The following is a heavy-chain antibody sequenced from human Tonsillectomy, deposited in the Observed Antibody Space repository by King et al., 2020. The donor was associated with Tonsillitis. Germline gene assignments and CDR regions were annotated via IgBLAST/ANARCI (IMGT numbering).Heavy chain of an antibody. CDR3: ARTYSSGWYETLKYYFDY. V-gene: IGHV1-18*04. D-gene: IGHD6-19*01. J-gene: IGHJ4*02. CDR1: GYTFTSYG. Sequence: QLVQSGAEVKKPGASVKVSCKASGYTFTSYGISWVRQAPGQGLEWMGWISAYNGNTNYAQKLQGRVTMTTDTSTSTANMELRSLRSDDTAVYYCARTYSSGWYETLKYYFDYWGQGTLVTVSS. CDR2: ISAYNGNT.